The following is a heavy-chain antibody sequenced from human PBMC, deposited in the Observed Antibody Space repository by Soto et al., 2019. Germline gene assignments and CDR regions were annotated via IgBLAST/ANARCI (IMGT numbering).Heavy chain of an antibody. CDR3: ARALMVRGVRGFDY. V-gene: IGHV4-61*08. D-gene: IGHD3-10*01. CDR1: GGSISSGGYY. J-gene: IGHJ4*02. Sequence: SETLSLTCTVSGGSISSGGYYWSWIRQHPGKGLEWIGYIYYSGSTNYDPSLKSRVTISVDTSKNQFSLKLSSVTAADTAVYYCARALMVRGVRGFDYWGQGTLVTVSS. CDR2: IYYSGST.